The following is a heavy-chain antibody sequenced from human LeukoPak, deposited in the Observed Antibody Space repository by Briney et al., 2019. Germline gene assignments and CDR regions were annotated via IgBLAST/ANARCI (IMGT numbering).Heavy chain of an antibody. CDR3: ARSSYYNSDHYAVRLY. CDR2: INPSTGGA. J-gene: IGHJ4*02. CDR1: GYTFTDHY. D-gene: IGHD3-22*01. V-gene: IGHV1-2*02. Sequence: ASVKVSCKASGYTFTDHYIHWLRQAPGQGLEWMGWINPSTGGANYAQRFEGRVTVTRDTSISTAYMDLSRLNSDDTAVYYCARSSYYNSDHYAVRLYWGQGTLVTVSS.